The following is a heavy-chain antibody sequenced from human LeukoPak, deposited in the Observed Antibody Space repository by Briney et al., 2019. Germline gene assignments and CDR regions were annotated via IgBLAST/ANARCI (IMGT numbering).Heavy chain of an antibody. D-gene: IGHD3-22*01. CDR2: IYHSGNT. CDR1: GGSISSSNW. V-gene: IGHV4-4*02. CDR3: ARTKTYYYDSSGPCFDY. Sequence: SETLSLTCAVSGGSISSSNWWSWVRQPPGKGLEWIGEIYHSGNTNYNPSLKSRVTISVDKSKNQFSLKLSSVTAADTAVYHCARTKTYYYDSSGPCFDYWGQGTLVTVSS. J-gene: IGHJ4*02.